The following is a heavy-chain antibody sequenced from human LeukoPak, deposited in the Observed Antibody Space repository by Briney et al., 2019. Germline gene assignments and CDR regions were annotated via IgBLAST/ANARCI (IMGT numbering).Heavy chain of an antibody. D-gene: IGHD4-17*01. CDR2: IIPIFGTA. J-gene: IGHJ6*03. CDR1: GGTFSSYA. V-gene: IGHV1-69*13. Sequence: ASVKVSCKASGGTFSSYAISWVRQAPGQGLEWMGGIIPIFGTANYAQKFQGRVTITADESTSTAYMELSSLRSEDTAVYYCARADYDYGAPYYYYYMDVWGKGTTVTVSS. CDR3: ARADYDYGAPYYYYYMDV.